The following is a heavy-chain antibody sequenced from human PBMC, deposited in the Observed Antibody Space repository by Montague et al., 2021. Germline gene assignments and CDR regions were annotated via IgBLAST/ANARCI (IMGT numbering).Heavy chain of an antibody. D-gene: IGHD2-21*02. CDR2: IYYSANT. J-gene: IGHJ5*02. CDR3: ARVDCDGDCYTFDP. Sequence: SETLSLTCTVSGASINSSPYYWGWIRQPPGKGLEWIGSIYYSANTYYSPSLKSRLSIPVDTTKNQFSLRLKSVTAADTAVYHCARVDCDGDCYTFDPWGQGTLVTASS. V-gene: IGHV4-39*01. CDR1: GASINSSPYY.